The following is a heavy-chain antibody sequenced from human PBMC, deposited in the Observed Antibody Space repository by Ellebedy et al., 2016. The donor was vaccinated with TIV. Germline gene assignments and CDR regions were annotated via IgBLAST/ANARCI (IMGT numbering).Heavy chain of an antibody. CDR1: GGSISSYY. Sequence: SETLSLTCTVSGGSISSYYWSWIRQPPGKGLEWIGYIYYSGSTNYNPSLKSRVTTSVDTSKNQFSLKLSSVTAADTAVYYCARIVAKGMDVWGQGTTVTVSS. V-gene: IGHV4-59*01. J-gene: IGHJ6*02. CDR3: ARIVAKGMDV. D-gene: IGHD5-12*01. CDR2: IYYSGST.